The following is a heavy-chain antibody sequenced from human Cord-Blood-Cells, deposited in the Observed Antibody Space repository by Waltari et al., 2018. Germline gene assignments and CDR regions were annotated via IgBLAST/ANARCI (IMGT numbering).Heavy chain of an antibody. CDR1: GGSISSHY. D-gene: IGHD6-6*01. Sequence: QVQLQESGPGLVKPSETLSLTCTVSGGSISSHYWSWTRQPPGKGLEWIGYIYYSGSTNYNPSLKSRVTISVDTSKNQFSLKLSSVTAADTAVYYCARVSGSSSDAFDIWGQGTMVTVSS. CDR2: IYYSGST. V-gene: IGHV4-59*11. J-gene: IGHJ3*02. CDR3: ARVSGSSSDAFDI.